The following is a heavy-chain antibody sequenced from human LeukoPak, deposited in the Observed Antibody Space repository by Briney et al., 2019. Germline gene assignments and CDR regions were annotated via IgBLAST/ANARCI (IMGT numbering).Heavy chain of an antibody. J-gene: IGHJ4*02. D-gene: IGHD5-18*01. CDR1: GYSFTTYD. CDR3: ARADQDTATVLDY. V-gene: IGHV1-8*01. CDR2: MNPNSGNT. Sequence: ASVKVSCKASGYSFTTYDINWVRQATGQGLEWMGWMNPNSGNTGYAQKFQGRVTMTRNTSISTAYMELSSLRSEDTAVYYCARADQDTATVLDYWGQGTLVTVSS.